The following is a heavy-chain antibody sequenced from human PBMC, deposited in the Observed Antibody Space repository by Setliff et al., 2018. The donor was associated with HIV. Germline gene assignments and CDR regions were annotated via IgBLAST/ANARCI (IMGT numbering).Heavy chain of an antibody. J-gene: IGHJ5*02. V-gene: IGHV1-46*01. CDR1: GYTFTSNH. CDR2: INPSGGDT. Sequence: GPSVKVSCKASGYTFTSNHMHWGRQAPGQGLEWMGTINPSGGDTIYAPEFQGRVTMTTDTSTRTAYMELSGLTSEDTAVYFCIVNIVGPVTGLDRWGPGTLVTVSS. CDR3: IVNIVGPVTGLDR. D-gene: IGHD1-26*01.